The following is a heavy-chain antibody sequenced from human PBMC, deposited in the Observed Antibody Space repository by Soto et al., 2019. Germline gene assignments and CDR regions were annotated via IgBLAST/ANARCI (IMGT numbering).Heavy chain of an antibody. CDR3: ARGPTRDIVVVVAAREAAFDI. Sequence: QVQLQQWGAGLLKPSETLSLTCAVYGGSFSGYYWSWIRQPPGKGLEWIGEINHSGSTNYNPSLKSRVTRAVDPSKNQFSLKLSSVTAADTAVYYCARGPTRDIVVVVAAREAAFDIWGQGTMVTVSS. CDR2: INHSGST. V-gene: IGHV4-34*01. J-gene: IGHJ3*02. D-gene: IGHD2-15*01. CDR1: GGSFSGYY.